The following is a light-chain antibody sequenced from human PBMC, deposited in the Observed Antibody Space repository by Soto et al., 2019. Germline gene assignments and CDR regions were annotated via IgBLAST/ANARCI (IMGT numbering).Light chain of an antibody. CDR3: QQYNSYWT. J-gene: IGKJ1*01. CDR2: DAS. Sequence: DIQMTQSPSTLSASVGDRVTITCRASQSITSWLAWYQQKPGKAPKLLIYDASSLKSGVPSRFSGSGSGTEFTLTISSLQPDDFATYYRQQYNSYWTFGQGTKVEIK. CDR1: QSITSW. V-gene: IGKV1-5*01.